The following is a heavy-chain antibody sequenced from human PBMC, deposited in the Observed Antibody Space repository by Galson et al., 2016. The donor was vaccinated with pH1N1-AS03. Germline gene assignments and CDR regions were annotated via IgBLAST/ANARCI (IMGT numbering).Heavy chain of an antibody. D-gene: IGHD3-10*01. CDR2: VNGDGSST. CDR1: GFSFSNLW. J-gene: IGHJ4*02. Sequence: SLRLSCAGSGFSFSNLWMHWVRQGPGKGLVWVARVNGDGSSTTYADSVKGRFTISRDNAKNTVYLRMISLRAEDTAVYYCATGRGYYYEYWGQGTLVTVSS. V-gene: IGHV3-74*01. CDR3: ATGRGYYYEY.